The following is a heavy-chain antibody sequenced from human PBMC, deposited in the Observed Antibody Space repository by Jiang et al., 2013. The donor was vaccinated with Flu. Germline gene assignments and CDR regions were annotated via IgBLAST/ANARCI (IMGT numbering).Heavy chain of an antibody. Sequence: QTLSLTCAISGDSLSSSGVAWNWIRQSPSRGLEWLGRTYYRSKWSNDYVVSVESRITINPDTSKNQFSLQLNSVTPEDTAVYYCARGRVSAFDIWGQGTMVTVSS. CDR1: GDSLSSSGVA. CDR3: ARGRVSAFDI. J-gene: IGHJ3*02. CDR2: TYYRSKWSN. D-gene: IGHD5/OR15-5a*01. V-gene: IGHV6-1*01.